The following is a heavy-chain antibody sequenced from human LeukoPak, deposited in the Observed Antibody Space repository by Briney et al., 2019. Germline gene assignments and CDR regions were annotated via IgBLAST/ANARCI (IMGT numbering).Heavy chain of an antibody. J-gene: IGHJ5*02. CDR1: GGTFSSYA. D-gene: IGHD2-2*01. CDR3: ASVLQLLFFS. CDR2: IIPIFGTA. Sequence: GASVKVSCKASGGTFSSYAISWVRQAPGQGLEWMGGIIPIFGTANYAQKFQGRVTITADESTSTAYMELSSLRSEDTAVYYCASVLQLLFFSWGQGTLVTVSS. V-gene: IGHV1-69*13.